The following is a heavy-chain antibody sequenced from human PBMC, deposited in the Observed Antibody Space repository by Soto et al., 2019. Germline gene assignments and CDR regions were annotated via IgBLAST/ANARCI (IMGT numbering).Heavy chain of an antibody. CDR2: IYSGGST. J-gene: IGHJ6*02. D-gene: IGHD3-22*01. CDR3: ARDLVNYDSSGYYRYYYGMDV. CDR1: GFTVSSNY. Sequence: GGSLRLSCAASGFTVSSNYMSWVRQAPGKGLEWVSVIYSGGSTYYADSVKGRFTISRDNSKNTMYLQMNSLRAEDTAVYYCARDLVNYDSSGYYRYYYGMDVWGQGTTVTVS. V-gene: IGHV3-53*01.